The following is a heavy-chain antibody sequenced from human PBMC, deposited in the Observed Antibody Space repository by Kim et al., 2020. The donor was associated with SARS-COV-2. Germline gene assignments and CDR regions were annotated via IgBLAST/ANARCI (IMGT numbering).Heavy chain of an antibody. CDR1: GFTVSSNY. J-gene: IGHJ6*02. CDR3: AKRIGEFYGDYYYGMDV. CDR2: IYSGGST. D-gene: IGHD4-17*01. V-gene: IGHV3-53*01. Sequence: GGSLRLSCAASGFTVSSNYMSWVRQAPGKGLEWVSVIYSGGSTYYADSVKGRFTISRDNSKNTLYLQMNSLRAEDTAVYYCAKRIGEFYGDYYYGMDVWGQGTTVTVSS.